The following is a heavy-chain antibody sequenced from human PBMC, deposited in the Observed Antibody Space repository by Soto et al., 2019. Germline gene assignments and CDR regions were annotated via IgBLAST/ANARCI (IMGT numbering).Heavy chain of an antibody. V-gene: IGHV4-4*02. Sequence: QVQLQESGPGLVKPSGTLSLTCAVSGGSISSSNLWTWVRQPPGKGLEWIGEIYHTGTTNYNPSLQSRGTKSVDKSKNHFSLKLNSVTAADTAMYYCARSPRSISAGGIDYWGQGILVTVSS. J-gene: IGHJ4*02. CDR3: ARSPRSISAGGIDY. CDR2: IYHTGTT. D-gene: IGHD6-13*01. CDR1: GGSISSSNL.